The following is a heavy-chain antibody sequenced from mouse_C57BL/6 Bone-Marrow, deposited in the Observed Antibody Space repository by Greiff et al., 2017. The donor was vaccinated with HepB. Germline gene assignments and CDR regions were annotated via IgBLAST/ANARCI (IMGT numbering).Heavy chain of an antibody. CDR1: GYTFTSYW. D-gene: IGHD2-1*01. CDR2: IKPSNGGT. CDR3: ARAEGIYYGNLDY. J-gene: IGHJ2*01. V-gene: IGHV1-53*01. Sequence: QVQLQQPGTELVKPGASVKLSCKASGYTFTSYWMHWVKQRPGQGLEWIGNIKPSNGGTNYNEKFKSKATLTVDKSSSTAYMQLSSLTSEDSAVYYCARAEGIYYGNLDYWGQGTTLTVSS.